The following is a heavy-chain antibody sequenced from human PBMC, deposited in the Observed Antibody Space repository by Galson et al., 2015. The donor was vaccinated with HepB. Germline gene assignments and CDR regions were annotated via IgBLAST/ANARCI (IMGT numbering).Heavy chain of an antibody. CDR2: ISYDGSNK. Sequence: SLRLSCAASGFTFSSYAMHWVRQAPGKGLEWVAVISYDGSNKYYADSVKGRFTISRDNSKNTLYLQMNSLRAEDTAVYYCAREGGGRGPGYQFYYGLDVWGQGTAVTVSS. CDR1: GFTFSSYA. J-gene: IGHJ6*02. CDR3: AREGGGRGPGYQFYYGLDV. V-gene: IGHV3-30-3*01. D-gene: IGHD2-2*01.